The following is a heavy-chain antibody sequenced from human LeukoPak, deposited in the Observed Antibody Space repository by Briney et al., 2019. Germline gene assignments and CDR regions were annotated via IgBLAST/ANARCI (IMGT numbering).Heavy chain of an antibody. CDR1: GYTFTSYY. CDR3: ARRGSWDYCYGMDV. Sequence: GGSLRLSCAASGYTFTSYYMHWVRQAPGQGLEWMGIINPSGGSTSYAQKFQGRVTMTRDTSTSTVYMELSSLRSEDTAVYYCARRGSWDYCYGMDVWGQGTTVTVSS. CDR2: INPSGGST. V-gene: IGHV1-46*01. D-gene: IGHD6-13*01. J-gene: IGHJ6*02.